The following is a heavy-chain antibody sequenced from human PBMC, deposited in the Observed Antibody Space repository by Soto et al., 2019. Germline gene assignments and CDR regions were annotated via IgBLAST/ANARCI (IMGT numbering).Heavy chain of an antibody. Sequence: EVQVLESGGDLVQPGGSLRLSCAASRFTIRNYAMSWVRQAPGKALEWVSGISGSSDRTYYADSVKGRFTISKDTSSNTLYLQMNSLRVEDTAVYHCEGSWTWGQGTMVTVSS. V-gene: IGHV3-23*01. CDR1: RFTIRNYA. CDR2: ISGSSDRT. J-gene: IGHJ3*01. CDR3: EGSWT. D-gene: IGHD5-12*01.